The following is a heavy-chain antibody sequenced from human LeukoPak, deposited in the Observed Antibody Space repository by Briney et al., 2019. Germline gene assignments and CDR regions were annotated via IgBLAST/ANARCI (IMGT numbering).Heavy chain of an antibody. CDR2: IYYSGST. V-gene: IGHV4-39*07. CDR3: ARDSVVVVAATLD. D-gene: IGHD2-15*01. Sequence: SETLSLTCTVSGGSISSSSYYWGWIRPPPGKGLEWIGSIYYSGSTYYNPSLKSRVTISVDTSKNQFSLKLSSVTAADTAVYYCARDSVVVVAATLDWGQGTLVTVSS. CDR1: GGSISSSSYY. J-gene: IGHJ4*02.